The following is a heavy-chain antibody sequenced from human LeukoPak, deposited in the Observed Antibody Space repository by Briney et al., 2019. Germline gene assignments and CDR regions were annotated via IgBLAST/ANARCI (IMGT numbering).Heavy chain of an antibody. Sequence: SETLSLTCTVSGGSISSGGYSWSWIRQPPGKGLEWIGYIYYSGSTYYNPSLKSRVTISVDTSKNQFSLKLSSVTAADTAVYYCARIPGAFNYFDYWGQGTLVTVSS. V-gene: IGHV4-30-4*07. CDR3: ARIPGAFNYFDY. CDR2: IYYSGST. J-gene: IGHJ4*02. CDR1: GGSISSGGYS.